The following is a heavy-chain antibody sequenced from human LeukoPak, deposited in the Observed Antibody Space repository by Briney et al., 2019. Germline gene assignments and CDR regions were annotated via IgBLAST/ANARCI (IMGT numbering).Heavy chain of an antibody. V-gene: IGHV3-30*18. CDR2: ISYDGSNK. CDR3: AKDWDTAMVTGVDY. Sequence: GGSLRLSCAASGFTFSSYGMHWVRQAPGKGLEWVAVISYDGSNKYYADSVKGRFTISRDNSKNTLYLQMNSLRAEDTAVYYCAKDWDTAMVTGVDYWGQGTLVTVSS. J-gene: IGHJ4*02. CDR1: GFTFSSYG. D-gene: IGHD5-18*01.